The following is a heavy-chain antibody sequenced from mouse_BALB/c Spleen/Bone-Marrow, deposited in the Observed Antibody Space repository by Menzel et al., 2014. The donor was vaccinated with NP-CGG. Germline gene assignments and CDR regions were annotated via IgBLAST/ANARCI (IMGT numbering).Heavy chain of an antibody. CDR3: ARGWGAY. J-gene: IGHJ3*01. V-gene: IGHV14-3*02. Sequence: DVQLQESGAELVKPGASVKLSCTASGFNIKDTYMHWVKQRPEQGLEWIGRIDLANGNTKYDPKFQGKATITADTSSNTAYLQLSSLTSEDTGVYYCARGWGAYWGQGTLVTVSA. CDR1: GFNIKDTY. D-gene: IGHD1-1*02. CDR2: IDLANGNT.